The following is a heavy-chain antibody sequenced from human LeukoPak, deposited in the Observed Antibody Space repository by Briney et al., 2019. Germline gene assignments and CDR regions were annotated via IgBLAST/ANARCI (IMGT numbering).Heavy chain of an antibody. J-gene: IGHJ4*02. D-gene: IGHD1-1*01. CDR2: INYSGRT. Sequence: PSETLSLTCTASGDSITRNTYYWVWVRQPPGKGLEWIGSINYSGRTFYSSSLKSRATISVDTFRNQFSLKVTSVTAADTAVYSCARLSTSDTDGNYFDFWGQGTLVTVSS. V-gene: IGHV4-39*01. CDR3: ARLSTSDTDGNYFDF. CDR1: GDSITRNTYY.